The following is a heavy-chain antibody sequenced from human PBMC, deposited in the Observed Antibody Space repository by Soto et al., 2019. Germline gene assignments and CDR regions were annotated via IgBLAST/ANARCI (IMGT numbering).Heavy chain of an antibody. CDR2: INPNSGGT. J-gene: IGHJ6*02. CDR1: GYTFTGYY. V-gene: IGHV1-2*04. CDR3: ARDRIAAASQYYYYYGMDV. Sequence: SGKVSSKASGYTFTGYYMHLVRQAPGQGLEWMGWINPNSGGTNYSRKFQGWVTMTRDTSISTAYMELSRLRSDDTAVYYCARDRIAAASQYYYYYGMDVWGQGTTVTVSS. D-gene: IGHD6-13*01.